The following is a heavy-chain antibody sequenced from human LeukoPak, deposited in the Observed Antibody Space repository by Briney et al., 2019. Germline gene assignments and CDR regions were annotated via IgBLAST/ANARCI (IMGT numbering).Heavy chain of an antibody. CDR3: ARAQGRKAHVVLFDY. V-gene: IGHV4-59*08. J-gene: IGHJ4*02. CDR1: GGSISSYY. Sequence: SETLSLTCTVSGGSISSYYWSWIRQPPGKGLEWIGYIYYSGSTNYNPSLKSRVTISVDTSKNQFSLKLSSVTAADTAVYYCARAQGRKAHVVLFDYWGQGTLVTVSS. D-gene: IGHD2-15*01. CDR2: IYYSGST.